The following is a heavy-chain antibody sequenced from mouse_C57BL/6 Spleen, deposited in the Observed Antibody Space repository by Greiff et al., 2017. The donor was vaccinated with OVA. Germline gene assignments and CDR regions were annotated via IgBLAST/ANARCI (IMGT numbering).Heavy chain of an antibody. CDR3: ARDGHTRGAMDY. CDR1: GFNIKDYY. V-gene: IGHV14-2*01. CDR2: IDPEDGET. D-gene: IGHD2-3*01. J-gene: IGHJ4*01. Sequence: DVKLQESGAELVKPGASVKLSCTASGFNIKDYYMHWVKQRTEQGLEWIGRIDPEDGETKYAAKFQGKATITADKSSNTAYLQLSSLTSEDTAVYYCARDGHTRGAMDYWGQGTSVTVSS.